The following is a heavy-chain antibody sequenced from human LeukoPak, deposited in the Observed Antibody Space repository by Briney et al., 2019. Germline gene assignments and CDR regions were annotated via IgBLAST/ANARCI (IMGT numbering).Heavy chain of an antibody. J-gene: IGHJ4*02. V-gene: IGHV3-30*04. CDR3: ARSGSAVAANFDY. CDR2: ISYDGSNK. CDR1: GFTFSSYA. Sequence: GGSLRLSCAASGFTFSSYAMHWVRQAPGKGLEWVAVISYDGSNKYYADSVKGRFTISRDNSKNTLYLQMNSLRAEDTAVYYCARSGSAVAANFDYWGQGTLVTVSS. D-gene: IGHD6-19*01.